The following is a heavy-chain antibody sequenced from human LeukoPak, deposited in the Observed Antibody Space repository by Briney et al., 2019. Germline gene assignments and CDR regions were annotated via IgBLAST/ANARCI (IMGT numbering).Heavy chain of an antibody. CDR2: VSHDGSKD. J-gene: IGHJ4*02. CDR3: ARELSPYGSGTSSSFRY. CDR1: GFTLSSFG. Sequence: GGSLRLSCVASGFTLSSFGIHWVRQGPGKGLEWVGFVSHDGSKDYYGDSVTGRFTISRDNAGNMVYLQMNSLTSADTAVYFCARELSPYGSGTSSSFRYWGQGALVAVSS. V-gene: IGHV3-30*04. D-gene: IGHD3-10*01.